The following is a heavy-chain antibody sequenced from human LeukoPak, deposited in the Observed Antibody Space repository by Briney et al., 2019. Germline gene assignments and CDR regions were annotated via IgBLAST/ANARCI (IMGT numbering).Heavy chain of an antibody. Sequence: ASVKVSCKASGYTFTSYDINWVRQATGQGLEWMGWMNPNSGNTGYAQKFQGRVTMTRNTSISTAYMELSSLRSEDTAVYYCARTMSSSHEFDYWGQGTLVTVSS. CDR3: ARTMSSSHEFDY. CDR1: GYTFTSYD. CDR2: MNPNSGNT. D-gene: IGHD6-6*01. V-gene: IGHV1-8*01. J-gene: IGHJ4*02.